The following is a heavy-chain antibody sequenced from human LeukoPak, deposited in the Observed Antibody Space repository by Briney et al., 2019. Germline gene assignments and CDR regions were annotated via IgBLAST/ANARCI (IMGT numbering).Heavy chain of an antibody. J-gene: IGHJ4*02. V-gene: IGHV3-7*05. CDR1: GFLFSNSW. D-gene: IGHD5-12*01. Sequence: GGSLRLSCADSGFLFSNSWMAWVRQAPGRGLEWLANINQDGSAKTCVDSVKGRFTISRDNAKNSLYLQMNSLRAEDTAMYYCARDSGYNAFDYWGQGTLVTVPS. CDR2: INQDGSAK. CDR3: ARDSGYNAFDY.